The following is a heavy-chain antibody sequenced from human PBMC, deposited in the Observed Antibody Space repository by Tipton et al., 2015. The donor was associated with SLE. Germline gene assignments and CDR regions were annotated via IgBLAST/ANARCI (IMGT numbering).Heavy chain of an antibody. Sequence: SLRLSCAASGFTFSSYGMHWVRQAPGKGLEWVAVIWYDGSNKYYADSVKGRFTISRDNSKNTLYLQMNSLRAEDTAVYYCARGGKQWLVNYYYYYMDVWGKGTTVTVSS. J-gene: IGHJ6*03. CDR3: ARGGKQWLVNYYYYYMDV. V-gene: IGHV3-33*01. CDR2: IWYDGSNK. D-gene: IGHD6-19*01. CDR1: GFTFSSYG.